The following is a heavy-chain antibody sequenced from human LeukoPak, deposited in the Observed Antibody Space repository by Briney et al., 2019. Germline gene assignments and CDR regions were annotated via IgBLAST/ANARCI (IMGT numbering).Heavy chain of an antibody. CDR2: MNPNSGNT. D-gene: IGHD3-10*01. V-gene: IGHV1-8*01. CDR1: GYTFTSYD. Sequence: ASVKVPCKASGYTFTSYDINWVRQATGQGLEWMGWMNPNSGNTGYAQKFQGRVTMTRNTSISTAYMELSSLRSEDTAVYYCARVIAVRGVIPGYWGQGTLVTVSS. CDR3: ARVIAVRGVIPGY. J-gene: IGHJ4*02.